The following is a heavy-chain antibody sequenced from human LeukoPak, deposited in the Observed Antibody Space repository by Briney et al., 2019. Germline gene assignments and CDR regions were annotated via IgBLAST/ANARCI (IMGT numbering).Heavy chain of an antibody. V-gene: IGHV3-23*01. CDR2: ISDTGRLS. J-gene: IGHJ5*02. D-gene: IGHD5-24*01. Sequence: GGSLRLSCAASGFTFSSSAMSWVRQAPGKRLEWVAAISDTGRLSYCADSVNGRFTISRDNSKNTLSLQMNSLRAADTAVYYCAKAGLRYGYSYASWGQGTLITVSS. CDR3: AKAGLRYGYSYAS. CDR1: GFTFSSSA.